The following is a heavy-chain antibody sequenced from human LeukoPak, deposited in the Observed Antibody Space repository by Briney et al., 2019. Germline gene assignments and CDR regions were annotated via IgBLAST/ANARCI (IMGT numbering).Heavy chain of an antibody. J-gene: IGHJ3*02. CDR1: GFTFSSYG. D-gene: IGHD1-7*01. CDR3: AREARLGTTDDAADI. V-gene: IGHV3-30*02. CDR2: IRYDGSNK. Sequence: GGSLRLSCAASGFTFSSYGMHWVRQAPGKGLEWVAFIRYDGSNKYYADSVKGRFTISRDNSKNTLYLQMNSLRVEDTAVYYCAREARLGTTDDAADIWGQGTMVTVSS.